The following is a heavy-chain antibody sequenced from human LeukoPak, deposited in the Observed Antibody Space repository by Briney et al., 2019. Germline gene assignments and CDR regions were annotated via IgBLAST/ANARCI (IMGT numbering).Heavy chain of an antibody. Sequence: ASVKVSCKASGYTFTSYGISWVRQAPGQGLEWMGWISAYNGNTNYAQKLQGRVTMTTDTSTSTAYMELRSLRSDGTAVYYCARSLETPITMIVVASDYWGQGTLVTVSS. CDR1: GYTFTSYG. V-gene: IGHV1-18*01. CDR2: ISAYNGNT. D-gene: IGHD3-22*01. J-gene: IGHJ4*02. CDR3: ARSLETPITMIVVASDY.